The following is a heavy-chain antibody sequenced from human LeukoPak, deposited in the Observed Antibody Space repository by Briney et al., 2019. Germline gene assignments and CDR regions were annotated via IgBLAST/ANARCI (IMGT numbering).Heavy chain of an antibody. D-gene: IGHD2-15*01. Sequence: SETLSLTCTVSGASIRSGDYYWSWIRQPPGKGLEWIGYIYDSGSTYYNPSLKSRTTISVDTSENRFSLKLSSVTATDTAVYYCARDCSGGSCYGAFDIWGQGTMVTVSS. J-gene: IGHJ3*02. CDR2: IYDSGST. CDR3: ARDCSGGSCYGAFDI. CDR1: GASIRSGDYY. V-gene: IGHV4-30-4*01.